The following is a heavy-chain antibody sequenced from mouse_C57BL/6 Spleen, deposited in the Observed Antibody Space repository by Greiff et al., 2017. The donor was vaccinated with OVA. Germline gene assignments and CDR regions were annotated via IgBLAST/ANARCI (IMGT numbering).Heavy chain of an antibody. CDR2: FHPYNDDT. CDR3: ARGHYGSSYGFAY. Sequence: VQVVESGAELVKPGASVKMSCKASGYTFTTYPIEWMKQNHGKSLEWIGNFHPYNDDTKYNEKFKGKATLTVEKSSSTVYLELSRLTSDDSAVYYCARGHYGSSYGFAYWGQGTLVTVSA. CDR1: GYTFTTYP. J-gene: IGHJ3*01. D-gene: IGHD1-1*01. V-gene: IGHV1-47*01.